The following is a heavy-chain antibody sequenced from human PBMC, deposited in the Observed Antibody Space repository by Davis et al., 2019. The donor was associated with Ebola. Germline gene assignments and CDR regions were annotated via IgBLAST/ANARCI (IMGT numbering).Heavy chain of an antibody. V-gene: IGHV3-23*01. D-gene: IGHD3-3*01. CDR3: ARVYDFPHYYMDV. CDR2: ISGSGGST. CDR1: GFTFSSYA. Sequence: PGGSLRLSCAASGFTFSSYAMNWVRQAPGKGLGWVSRISGSGGSTYYADPVKGRFTISRDNSKNTLYLQMDSLRDEDTSVYYCARVYDFPHYYMDVWGKGTTVTVSS. J-gene: IGHJ6*03.